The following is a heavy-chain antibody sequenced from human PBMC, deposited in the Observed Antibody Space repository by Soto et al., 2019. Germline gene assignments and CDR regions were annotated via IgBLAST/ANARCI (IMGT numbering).Heavy chain of an antibody. D-gene: IGHD3-3*01. J-gene: IGHJ3*02. CDR1: GYTFTGYY. Sequence: ASVKVSCKASGYTFTGYYMHWVRQAPGQGLEWMGWINPNSGGTNYAQKFQGWVTMTRDTSISTSYMELSRLRSDVTAVYYCARDLRSGDAFDIWGQGTMVTVSS. V-gene: IGHV1-2*04. CDR3: ARDLRSGDAFDI. CDR2: INPNSGGT.